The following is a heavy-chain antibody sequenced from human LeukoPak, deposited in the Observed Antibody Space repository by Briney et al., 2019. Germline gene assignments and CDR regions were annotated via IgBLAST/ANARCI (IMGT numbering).Heavy chain of an antibody. V-gene: IGHV4-34*01. CDR2: INHSGST. CDR1: GGSFSGYY. Sequence: SETLSLTCAVYGGSFSGYYWSWIRQPPGKGLEWIGEINHSGSTNYNPSLKSRVTISVDTSKNQFSLKLSSVTAADTAVYYCARETTATTANWFDPWGQGTLVTVSS. D-gene: IGHD4-17*01. CDR3: ARETTATTANWFDP. J-gene: IGHJ5*02.